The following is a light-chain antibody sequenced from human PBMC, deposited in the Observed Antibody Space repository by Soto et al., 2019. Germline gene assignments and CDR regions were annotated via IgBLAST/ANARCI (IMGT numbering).Light chain of an antibody. CDR1: QSISSW. Sequence: DIQMTQSPSILSASVGDRVTITCRASQSISSWLAWYHQKPGKAPKLLIYDASSLESGVPSRFSGSGSGTEFTLTISSLQPDDFATYYCQQYNSYPYTFGQGTKVDIK. CDR3: QQYNSYPYT. J-gene: IGKJ2*01. V-gene: IGKV1-5*01. CDR2: DAS.